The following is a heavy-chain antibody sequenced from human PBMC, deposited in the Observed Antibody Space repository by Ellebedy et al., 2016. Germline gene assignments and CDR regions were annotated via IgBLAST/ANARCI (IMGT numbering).Heavy chain of an antibody. J-gene: IGHJ4*02. CDR3: ARGLDYYGSGITTNPFDY. V-gene: IGHV4-39*01. D-gene: IGHD3-10*01. CDR1: GGSISSSSYY. Sequence: SETLSLTCTVSGGSISSSSYYWGWIRQPPGKGLEWIGSIYYSGSTYYNPSLKSRVTISVDTSKNQFSLKLSSVTAADTAVYYCARGLDYYGSGITTNPFDYWGQGTLVTVSS. CDR2: IYYSGST.